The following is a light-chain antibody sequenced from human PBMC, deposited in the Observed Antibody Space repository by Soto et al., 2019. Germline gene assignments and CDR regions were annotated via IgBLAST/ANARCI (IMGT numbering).Light chain of an antibody. Sequence: QSALTQPASVSGSPGQSITISCTGTSSDVGGYNYVSWYQQHPGKAPKLMIYDVSYRPSGVSNRFSGSKSGNTASLTISGLQAEDEADYYCSSYTSSRTVVFGGGTKLTVL. CDR1: SSDVGGYNY. CDR2: DVS. V-gene: IGLV2-14*01. CDR3: SSYTSSRTVV. J-gene: IGLJ2*01.